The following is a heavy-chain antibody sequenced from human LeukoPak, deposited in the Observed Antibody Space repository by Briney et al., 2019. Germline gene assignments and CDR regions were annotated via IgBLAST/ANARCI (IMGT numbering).Heavy chain of an antibody. CDR1: GFTFSSYS. J-gene: IGHJ4*02. CDR2: ISSSGSYI. Sequence: PGGSLRLSCAASGFTFSSYSMNWVRQAPGKGLEWVSSISSSGSYIYYADSVRGRFTISRDNAKNSLHLQMNSLRGEDTAVYYCARDPSEASHPYYFDYWGQGTLVTVSS. CDR3: ARDPSEASHPYYFDY. V-gene: IGHV3-21*03.